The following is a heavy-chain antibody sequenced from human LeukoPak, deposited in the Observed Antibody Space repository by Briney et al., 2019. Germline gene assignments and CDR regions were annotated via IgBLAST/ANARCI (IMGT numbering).Heavy chain of an antibody. V-gene: IGHV3-30*18. CDR3: AKDLIGRTLYYYYGMDV. Sequence: PGGSLRLSCAASGFTFRSYGMHWVRQAPGKGLEWVAVISYDGSNKYYADSVKGRFTISRDNSKNTLYLQMNSLRAEDTAVYYCAKDLIGRTLYYYYGMDVWGQGTTVTVSS. D-gene: IGHD3-16*02. J-gene: IGHJ6*02. CDR2: ISYDGSNK. CDR1: GFTFRSYG.